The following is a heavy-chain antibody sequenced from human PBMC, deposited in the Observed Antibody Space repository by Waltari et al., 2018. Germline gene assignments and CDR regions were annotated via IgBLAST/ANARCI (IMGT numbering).Heavy chain of an antibody. Sequence: QVQLQESGPGLVNPSGNLSLTCVVSGASISSNYWWSWVRQSPGKGLEWIGQIHPRGRTYSTQPLQSRVSVSVDKSKSQFYLSLYFVSDANTAVYYCAADRGNGLYFDYWGQGTLVTVSS. CDR1: GASISSNYW. CDR2: IHPRGRT. D-gene: IGHD2-15*01. J-gene: IGHJ4*02. V-gene: IGHV4-4*02. CDR3: AADRGNGLYFDY.